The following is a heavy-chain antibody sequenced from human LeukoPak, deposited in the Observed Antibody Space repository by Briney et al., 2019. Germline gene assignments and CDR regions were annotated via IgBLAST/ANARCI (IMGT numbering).Heavy chain of an antibody. CDR1: GYTFTGYY. J-gene: IGHJ3*02. Sequence: ASVKVSCKASGYTFTGYYMHWERQAPGQGLEWMGWINPNSGGTNYAQKFQGRVTMTRDTSISTAYMDLSRLRSDDTALYYCATGRAYGDYFDAFDIWGQGTMVSVSS. D-gene: IGHD4-17*01. CDR2: INPNSGGT. V-gene: IGHV1-2*02. CDR3: ATGRAYGDYFDAFDI.